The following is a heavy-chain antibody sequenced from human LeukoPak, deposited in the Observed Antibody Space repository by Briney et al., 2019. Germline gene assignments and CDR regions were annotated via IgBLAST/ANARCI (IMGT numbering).Heavy chain of an antibody. Sequence: SETLSLTCTVSGGSISGHYWTWIRQFPGKGLEYIGYTSHTGSTNYNPSLRSRVTMSLFTSKNQFSLQVNSVTAADSAVFFCARLIAARPTGTAFYCHMDVWGEGTTVTVSS. J-gene: IGHJ6*03. V-gene: IGHV4-59*11. CDR3: ARLIAARPTGTAFYCHMDV. D-gene: IGHD6-6*01. CDR2: TSHTGST. CDR1: GGSISGHY.